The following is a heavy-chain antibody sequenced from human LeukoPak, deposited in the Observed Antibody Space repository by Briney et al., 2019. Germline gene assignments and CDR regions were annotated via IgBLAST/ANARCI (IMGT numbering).Heavy chain of an antibody. CDR3: ASSLLRDAFDI. CDR2: ISGSGDNT. D-gene: IGHD1-26*01. CDR1: GFTFSSSA. J-gene: IGHJ3*02. Sequence: GGSLRLSCAGSGFTFSSSAMSWVRQAPGKGLEWISVISGSGDNTYNADSVKGRFTISRDNSKNTLYLRMNSLRAEDTAVYYCASSLLRDAFDIWGQGTMVTVSS. V-gene: IGHV3-23*01.